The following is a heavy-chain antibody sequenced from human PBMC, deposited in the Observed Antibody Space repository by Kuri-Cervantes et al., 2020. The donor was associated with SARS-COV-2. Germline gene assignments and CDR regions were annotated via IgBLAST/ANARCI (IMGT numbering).Heavy chain of an antibody. CDR2: ISGDGTT. Sequence: GESLKISCAASGFTFSTYAMSWVRQAPGEGLEWVSTISGDGTTYYADSVKGRFSISRDNSRNTLYLQMDSLRAEDTAVYYCARDIGYCSGTSCYTRLDSWGQGTLVTVSS. CDR3: ARDIGYCSGTSCYTRLDS. CDR1: GFTFSTYA. J-gene: IGHJ4*02. D-gene: IGHD2-2*02. V-gene: IGHV3-23*01.